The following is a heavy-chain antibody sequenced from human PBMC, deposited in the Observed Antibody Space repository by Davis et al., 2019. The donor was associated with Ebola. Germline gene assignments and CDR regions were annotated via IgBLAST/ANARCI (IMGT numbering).Heavy chain of an antibody. CDR3: AREVMGYGDYAWFDP. J-gene: IGHJ5*02. Sequence: ASVKVSCKASGGTFSSYAISWVRQAPGQGLEWMGWISAYNGNTNYAQKLQGRVTMTTDTSTSTAYMELRSLRSDDTAVYYCAREVMGYGDYAWFDPWGQGTLVTVSS. V-gene: IGHV1-18*01. CDR2: ISAYNGNT. D-gene: IGHD4-17*01. CDR1: GGTFSSYA.